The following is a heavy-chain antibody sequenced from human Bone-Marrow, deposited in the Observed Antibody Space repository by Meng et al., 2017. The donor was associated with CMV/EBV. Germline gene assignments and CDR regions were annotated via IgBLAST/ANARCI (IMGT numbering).Heavy chain of an antibody. Sequence: SVKVSCKASGGTFSSYAISWVRQAPGQGLEWMGGIIPILGIANYAQKFQGRVTITADKSTSTAYMELSSLRSEDTAVYYCARPPDDYLAHDAFDIWGQGTMVTVSS. CDR3: ARPPDDYLAHDAFDI. V-gene: IGHV1-69*10. CDR2: IIPILGIA. J-gene: IGHJ3*02. D-gene: IGHD2/OR15-2a*01. CDR1: GGTFSSYA.